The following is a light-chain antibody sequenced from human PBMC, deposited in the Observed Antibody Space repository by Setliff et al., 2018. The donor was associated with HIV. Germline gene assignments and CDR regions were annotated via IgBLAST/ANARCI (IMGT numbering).Light chain of an antibody. CDR1: SSDVGGYNY. Sequence: QSVLTQPASVSGSPGQSITISCTGTSSDVGGYNYVSWYQQHPGKAPKLMIYGVSKRPSGVSNRFSGSKSGNTASLTISGLQAEDEADYYCCSYAGSSTNVFGTGTKVTVL. CDR2: GVS. J-gene: IGLJ1*01. V-gene: IGLV2-23*02. CDR3: CSYAGSSTNV.